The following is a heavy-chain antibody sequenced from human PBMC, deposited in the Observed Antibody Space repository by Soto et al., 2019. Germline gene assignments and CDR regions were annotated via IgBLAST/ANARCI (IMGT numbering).Heavy chain of an antibody. CDR3: ANEMATIAGYYGMDV. Sequence: TVACKAFGGTCRSYAISVVRQAPGQGLEWMGGIIPIFGTANYAQKFQGRVTITADESTSTAYMELSSLRSEDTAVYYCANEMATIAGYYGMDVWGQGTTVTVSS. J-gene: IGHJ6*02. V-gene: IGHV1-69*01. CDR1: GGTCRSYA. CDR2: IIPIFGTA. D-gene: IGHD5-12*01.